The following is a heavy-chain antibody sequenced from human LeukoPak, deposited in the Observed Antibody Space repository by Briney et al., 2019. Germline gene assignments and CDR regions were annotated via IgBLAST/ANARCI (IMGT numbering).Heavy chain of an antibody. J-gene: IGHJ6*04. CDR3: AKGALLWFGELVDV. D-gene: IGHD3-10*01. CDR2: ISGSGGHT. CDR1: GFTFSIYG. Sequence: PGGSLRLSCAASGFTFSIYGMTWVRQAPGKGLEWVSGISGSGGHTYYAVSVQGRFTISRHNSYNMLYLEMNSLRDEDTGVYYCAKGALLWFGELVDVWGKGTTVTISS. V-gene: IGHV3-23*01.